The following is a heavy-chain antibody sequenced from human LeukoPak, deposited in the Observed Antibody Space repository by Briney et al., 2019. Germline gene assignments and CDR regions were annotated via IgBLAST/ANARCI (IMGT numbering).Heavy chain of an antibody. Sequence: SETLSLTCTVSGGSISSYYWSWIRQPPGKGLEWIGYIYYSVGTNYNPSLKSRVTISVDTSKNQFSLKLSSVTAADTAVYYCARDGEVRGAHAFDIWGQGTMVTVSS. V-gene: IGHV4-59*01. CDR2: IYYSVGT. J-gene: IGHJ3*02. CDR3: ARDGEVRGAHAFDI. CDR1: GGSISSYY. D-gene: IGHD3-10*01.